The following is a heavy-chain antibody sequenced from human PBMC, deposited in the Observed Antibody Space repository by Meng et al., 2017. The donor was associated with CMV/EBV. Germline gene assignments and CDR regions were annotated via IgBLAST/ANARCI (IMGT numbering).Heavy chain of an antibody. V-gene: IGHV3-30-3*01. J-gene: IGHJ4*02. CDR3: ARDRYDFWSAYYEGDYFNY. Sequence: GGSLRLSCAASGFTFSSYAMHWVRQAPGKGLEWVAVISYDGSNKYYADSVKGRFTISRDNSKNTLYLQMNSLRSDDTAVYYCARDRYDFWSAYYEGDYFNYWGQGTLVTVSS. CDR1: GFTFSSYA. CDR2: ISYDGSNK. D-gene: IGHD3-3*01.